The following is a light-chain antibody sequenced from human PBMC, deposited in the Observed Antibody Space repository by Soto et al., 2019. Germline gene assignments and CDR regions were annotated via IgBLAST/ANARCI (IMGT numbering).Light chain of an antibody. CDR2: DAS. J-gene: IGKJ1*01. CDR3: QQRSNWWT. V-gene: IGKV3-11*01. CDR1: QSVSIL. Sequence: THSPATLSVSIGERSTIYFRASQSVSILLAWYQQKRGQAPRLLIYDASNRATGIPARFSGSGSGKDFTLTISSLEPEDFAVYYCQQRSNWWTFGQGTKVDIK.